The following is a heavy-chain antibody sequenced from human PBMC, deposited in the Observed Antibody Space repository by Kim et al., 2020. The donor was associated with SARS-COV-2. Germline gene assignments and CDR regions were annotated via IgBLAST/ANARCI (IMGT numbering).Heavy chain of an antibody. D-gene: IGHD4-17*01. V-gene: IGHV3-73*01. J-gene: IGHJ6*02. CDR3: TSRHTVTPRYYGMDV. Sequence: ASVKGRFTISRDDSKSTAYRQMNSLKTEDTAVYYCTSRHTVTPRYYGMDVWGQGTTVTVSS.